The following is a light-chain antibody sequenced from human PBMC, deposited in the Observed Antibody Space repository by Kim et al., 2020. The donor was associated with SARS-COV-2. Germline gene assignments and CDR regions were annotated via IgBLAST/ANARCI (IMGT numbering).Light chain of an antibody. CDR3: NSRDSSGNHLV. V-gene: IGLV3-19*01. J-gene: IGLJ2*01. CDR2: GKN. Sequence: ALGRTVSIKCQGDSLRSYYASWDQQKPGQAPVLVIYGKNNRPSGIPDRFSGSRSGNTASLTITGAQAEDEADYYCNSRDSSGNHLVFGGGTQLTVL. CDR1: SLRSYY.